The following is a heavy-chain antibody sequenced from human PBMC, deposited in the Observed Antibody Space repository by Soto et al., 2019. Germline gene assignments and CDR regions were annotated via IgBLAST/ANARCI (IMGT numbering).Heavy chain of an antibody. J-gene: IGHJ6*02. CDR3: ARETSSGWYYYGMDV. V-gene: IGHV4-4*07. CDR1: GGSISSYY. CDR2: IYTNGST. D-gene: IGHD6-19*01. Sequence: PSETLSLTCTVSGGSISSYYWSWIRQPAGKGLEWIGRIYTNGSTNYNPSLKSRVTMSVDTSKNQFSLKLSSVTAADTAVYYCARETSSGWYYYGMDVWGQGTTVTVSS.